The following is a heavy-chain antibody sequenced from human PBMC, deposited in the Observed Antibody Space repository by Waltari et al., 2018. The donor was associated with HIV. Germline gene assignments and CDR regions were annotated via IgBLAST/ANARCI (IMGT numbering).Heavy chain of an antibody. J-gene: IGHJ4*02. CDR2: IKGNTDGGTT. Sequence: EVQLVESGGGLVKPGGSLRLSCAASGYNFTNAWMSWVRQAPGRGLEWVGRIKGNTDGGTTDYAAPVKGRFTISRDDSKNTLYLQMNSLKTADTAVYFCATKALAGLPLVFWGQGTLLTVSS. CDR3: ATKALAGLPLVF. V-gene: IGHV3-15*01. CDR1: GYNFTNAW. D-gene: IGHD6-19*01.